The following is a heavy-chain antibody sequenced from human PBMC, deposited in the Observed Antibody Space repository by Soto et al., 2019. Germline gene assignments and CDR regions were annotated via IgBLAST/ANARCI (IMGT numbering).Heavy chain of an antibody. D-gene: IGHD6-6*01. CDR2: IWYDGSNK. CDR1: GFTFSSYG. Sequence: GWSLRLSCAASGFTFSSYGMHWVRQAPGKGLEWVAVIWYDGSNKYYADSVKGRFTISRDNSKNTLYLQMNSLRAEDTAVYYCARSPYSSSSWFDHWGQGTLVTVSS. J-gene: IGHJ5*02. V-gene: IGHV3-33*01. CDR3: ARSPYSSSSWFDH.